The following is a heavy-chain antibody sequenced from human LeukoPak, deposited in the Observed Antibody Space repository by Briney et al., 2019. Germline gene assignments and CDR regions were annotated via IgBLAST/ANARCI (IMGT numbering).Heavy chain of an antibody. CDR2: INHSGST. Sequence: SETLSLTCAVYGGSFSGYYWSWIRQPPGKGLEWIGEINHSGSTNYNPSLKSRVTISVDTSKNQFSLKLSSVTAADTAVYYCARGYFPYGSGSSNHFDYWGQGTLVTVSS. V-gene: IGHV4-34*01. CDR3: ARGYFPYGSGSSNHFDY. CDR1: GGSFSGYY. D-gene: IGHD3-10*01. J-gene: IGHJ4*02.